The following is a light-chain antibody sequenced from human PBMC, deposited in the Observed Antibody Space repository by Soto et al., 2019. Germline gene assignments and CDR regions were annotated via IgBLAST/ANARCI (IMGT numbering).Light chain of an antibody. CDR2: AAS. CDR3: QQRDSTPST. CDR1: QSNSSY. J-gene: IGKJ3*01. V-gene: IGKV1-39*01. Sequence: IQMTPSPSSLSASVGDRVPITCRASQSNSSYLNWYQQKPGKAPKLLIYAASSLQSGVTSRFRGSESGTDFTLTSSSRQPEDFSTYYCQQRDSTPSTFGPGNKVYIK.